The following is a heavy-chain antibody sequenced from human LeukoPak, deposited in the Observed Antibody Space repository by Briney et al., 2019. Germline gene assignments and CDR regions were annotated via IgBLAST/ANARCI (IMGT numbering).Heavy chain of an antibody. V-gene: IGHV4-34*01. J-gene: IGHJ4*02. CDR2: INHSGST. D-gene: IGHD6-13*01. CDR3: ARFRGRIAAAGRWVDY. CDR1: GGSFSDYY. Sequence: SETLSLTCAVYGGSFSDYYWNWIRQPPGKGLEWIGGINHSGSTNYNPSLKSRVSISVDTSKNQFSLKLNSVTAADTAVYFCARFRGRIAAAGRWVDYWGQGTLVTVSS.